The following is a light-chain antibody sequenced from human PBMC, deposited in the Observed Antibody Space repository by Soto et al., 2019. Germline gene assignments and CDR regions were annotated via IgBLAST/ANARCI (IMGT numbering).Light chain of an antibody. Sequence: EIVLTQSPGTLSLSPGERATLSFRASQSVSSSYLAWYQQKPGQAPRPLIYGASSRATGIPDRFSGSGSGTDFTLTISRLEPEDFAVYYCQQYGSSWTFGQGTKVEIK. CDR3: QQYGSSWT. CDR2: GAS. J-gene: IGKJ1*01. V-gene: IGKV3-20*01. CDR1: QSVSSSY.